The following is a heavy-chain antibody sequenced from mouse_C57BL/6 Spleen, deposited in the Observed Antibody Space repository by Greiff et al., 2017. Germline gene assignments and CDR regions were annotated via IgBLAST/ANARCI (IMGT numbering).Heavy chain of an antibody. CDR3: AREGLRRYFDY. CDR2: IYPGDGDT. CDR1: GYAFSRSW. J-gene: IGHJ2*01. V-gene: IGHV1-82*01. D-gene: IGHD2-2*01. Sequence: QVQLQQSGPELVKPGASVKISCKASGYAFSRSWMHWVKQRPGQGLEWIGRIYPGDGDTNYNGKFKGKATLTADKSSSTASRQLSSLPSGDSAVYFCAREGLRRYFDYWGQGTTLTVSS.